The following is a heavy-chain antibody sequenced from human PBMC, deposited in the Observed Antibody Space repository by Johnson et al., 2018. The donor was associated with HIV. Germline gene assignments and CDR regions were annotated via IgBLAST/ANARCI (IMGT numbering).Heavy chain of an antibody. Sequence: MLLVESGGGVVRPGGSLRLACAASGFPFDDYGMNWVREAQGKGLERVSGINWHGGSTGYADSVKGRSTISRDNAKNSLYLQMSSLRAEDTALYYCARDRGRGSEDAFDIWGQGTMVTVSS. D-gene: IGHD2-15*01. J-gene: IGHJ3*02. CDR2: INWHGGST. CDR1: GFPFDDYG. V-gene: IGHV3-20*04. CDR3: ARDRGRGSEDAFDI.